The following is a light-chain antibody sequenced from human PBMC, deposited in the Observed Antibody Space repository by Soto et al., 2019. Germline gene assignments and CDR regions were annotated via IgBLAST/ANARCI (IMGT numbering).Light chain of an antibody. V-gene: IGLV2-14*01. CDR3: SSYTSSTPDVV. CDR2: DVS. J-gene: IGLJ2*01. Sequence: QSVLTQPDSVSGSPGQSITISCTGTSSDVGCYNYVSWYQQHPGQAPKLMIYDVSNRPSGVSKRFSGSKSGNTASLTISGLQAEDEADYYCSSYTSSTPDVVFGGGTKLTVL. CDR1: SSDVGCYNY.